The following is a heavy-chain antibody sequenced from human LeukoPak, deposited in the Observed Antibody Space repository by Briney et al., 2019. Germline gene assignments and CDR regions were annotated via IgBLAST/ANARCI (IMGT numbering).Heavy chain of an antibody. V-gene: IGHV3-30*01. Sequence: PGGSLRLSCAASGFTFSNYAFHWVRQPPGKGLEWAAVISYEGSVTYYADSVKGRFTVSRDNSKKTLDLQMNSLRVEDTAVYYCVRDRAPWGGALGGAKGMDVWGEGTTVIVSS. CDR2: ISYEGSVT. CDR1: GFTFSNYA. CDR3: VRDRAPWGGALGGAKGMDV. D-gene: IGHD3-10*01. J-gene: IGHJ6*03.